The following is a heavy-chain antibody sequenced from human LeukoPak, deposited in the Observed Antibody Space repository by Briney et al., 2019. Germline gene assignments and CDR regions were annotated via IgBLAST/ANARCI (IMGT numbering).Heavy chain of an antibody. CDR2: IKEDGSDF. CDR3: ARGPTSSIYDSFDI. V-gene: IGHV3-7*01. CDR1: GFTFSDYW. Sequence: PGGSLRLSCAASGFTFSDYWMTWVRQAPGKGLEWVASIKEDGSDFYYADSVKGRFTISRANAKNSLYLQMNSLIAEDTAVYYCARGPTSSIYDSFDIWGQGTMVSVSS. J-gene: IGHJ3*02. D-gene: IGHD3-3*01.